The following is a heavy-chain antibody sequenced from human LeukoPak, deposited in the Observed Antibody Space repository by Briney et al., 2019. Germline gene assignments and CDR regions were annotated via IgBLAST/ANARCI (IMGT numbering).Heavy chain of an antibody. J-gene: IGHJ5*02. CDR1: GYSINSGYY. Sequence: SETLSLTCAVSGYSINSGYYWGWIRQPPGKGLEWIGSIYHSGNTYYNPSLKSRATISVDTPKNQFSLKLNSVTAADTAGYYCSGRLSYGGPVWFDPWGQGTLVTVS. CDR3: SGRLSYGGPVWFDP. CDR2: IYHSGNT. V-gene: IGHV4-38-2*01. D-gene: IGHD2-8*01.